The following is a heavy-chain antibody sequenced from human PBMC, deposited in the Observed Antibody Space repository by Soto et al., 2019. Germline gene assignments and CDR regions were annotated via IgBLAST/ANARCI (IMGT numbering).Heavy chain of an antibody. CDR1: GYTFTSYG. D-gene: IGHD6-13*01. CDR2: ISAYNGNT. V-gene: IGHV1-18*01. CDR3: ARETIAAAGTGYYYYGMDV. Sequence: ASVKVSCKASGYTFTSYGISWVRQAPGQGLEWMGWISAYNGNTNYAQKLQGRVTMTTDTSTSTAYMELRSLRSDDTAVYHCARETIAAAGTGYYYYGMDVWGQGTTVTVSS. J-gene: IGHJ6*02.